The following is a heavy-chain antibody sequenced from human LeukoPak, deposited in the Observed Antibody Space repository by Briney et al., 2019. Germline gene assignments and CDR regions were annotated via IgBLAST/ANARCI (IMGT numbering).Heavy chain of an antibody. CDR2: ITSSSRYI. J-gene: IGHJ4*02. Sequence: GGSLRLSCRASGFTFNTYSMNWVRQAPGKGLEWVSSITSSSRYIYYASSVKGRFTISRDNSKNSLFLEMNSLRDEDTGVYFCARVEGLTSGTQFIFDYWGQGTLVTVSS. CDR1: GFTFNTYS. CDR3: ARVEGLTSGTQFIFDY. V-gene: IGHV3-21*03. D-gene: IGHD1-1*01.